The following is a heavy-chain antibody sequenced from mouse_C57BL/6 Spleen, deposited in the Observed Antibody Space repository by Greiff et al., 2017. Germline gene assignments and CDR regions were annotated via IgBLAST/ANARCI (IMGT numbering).Heavy chain of an antibody. Sequence: DVQLQESGPGMVKPSQSLSLTCTVTGYSITSGYDWHWIRHFPGNKLEWMGYISYSGSTNYNPSLKSRISITHDTSKNHFFLKLNSVTTEDTATYYCAREWITTVVADWYFDVWGTGTTVTVSS. J-gene: IGHJ1*03. V-gene: IGHV3-1*01. CDR3: AREWITTVVADWYFDV. CDR1: GYSITSGYD. CDR2: ISYSGST. D-gene: IGHD1-1*01.